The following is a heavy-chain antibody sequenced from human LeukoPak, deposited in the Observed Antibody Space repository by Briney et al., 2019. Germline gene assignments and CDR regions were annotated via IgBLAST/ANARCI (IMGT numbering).Heavy chain of an antibody. J-gene: IGHJ6*02. Sequence: GGSLRLSCAASGFIVSSNYMSWVRQAPGKGLEWVSVFYTGGTTDYANSVKGRFIISRDNAKNSLYLQMNSLRLEDTAIYYCAWGMDVWGQGTTVTVSS. V-gene: IGHV3-53*01. CDR1: GFIVSSNY. CDR2: FYTGGTT. CDR3: AWGMDV.